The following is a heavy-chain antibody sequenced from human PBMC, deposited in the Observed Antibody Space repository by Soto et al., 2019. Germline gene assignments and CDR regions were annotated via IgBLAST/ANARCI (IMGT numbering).Heavy chain of an antibody. D-gene: IGHD3-16*01. Sequence: ASVKVSCKASGYTFTSYGVSWVRQAPGQGLEWMGWISAFNGQTNYIQKVQGRVTLTTEASSSTAYMELRSLRSDDTAVYYCARGGDYYYGLDVWGQGTTVTVSS. J-gene: IGHJ6*02. CDR2: ISAFNGQT. V-gene: IGHV1-18*01. CDR3: ARGGDYYYGLDV. CDR1: GYTFTSYG.